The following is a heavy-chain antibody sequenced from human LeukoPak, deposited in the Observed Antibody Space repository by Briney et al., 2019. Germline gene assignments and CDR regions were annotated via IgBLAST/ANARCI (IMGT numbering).Heavy chain of an antibody. CDR2: INHSGST. CDR1: GGSFSGYY. Sequence: SETLSLTCAVYGGSFSGYYWSWIRQPPGKGLEWIGEINHSGSTNYNPSLKSRVTISVDTSKNQFSLKLSSVTAADTAVYYCARPLYYGSGSSGDYWGQGTLVTASS. CDR3: ARPLYYGSGSSGDY. J-gene: IGHJ4*02. D-gene: IGHD3-10*01. V-gene: IGHV4-34*01.